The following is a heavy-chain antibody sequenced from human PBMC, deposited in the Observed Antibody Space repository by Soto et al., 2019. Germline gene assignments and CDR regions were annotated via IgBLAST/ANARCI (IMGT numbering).Heavy chain of an antibody. CDR3: ARGVGSSWSYFDN. CDR2: IFPSGSDT. D-gene: IGHD3-10*01. CDR1: GYSFNSYW. J-gene: IGHJ4*02. Sequence: PGESLKISCRGSGYSFNSYWIAWVRQMPGKGLEWMGIIFPSGSDTRYSPSFRGQVTISADRSINTAYLQWNSLKASDSAIYYCARGVGSSWSYFDNSGQGTLVTVS. V-gene: IGHV5-51*01.